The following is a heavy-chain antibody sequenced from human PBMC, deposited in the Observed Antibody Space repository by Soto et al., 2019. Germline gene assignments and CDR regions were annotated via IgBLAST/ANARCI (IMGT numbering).Heavy chain of an antibody. Sequence: QVQLMQSGAEVKKPGASVKVSCKASGDTFTDYYIHWVRQAPGQGLEWMGTVNPSGGHTTYAQHFLGRVAMARDPSTSTLYMELTSLTSGDRGIYCCGGGGQGVVGTAALDYWGQGTLVTVSS. CDR2: VNPSGGHT. CDR1: GDTFTDYY. J-gene: IGHJ4*02. V-gene: IGHV1-46*01. CDR3: GGGGQGVVGTAALDY. D-gene: IGHD2-21*02.